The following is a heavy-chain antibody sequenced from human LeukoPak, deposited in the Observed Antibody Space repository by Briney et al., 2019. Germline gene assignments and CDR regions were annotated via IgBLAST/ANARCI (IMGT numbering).Heavy chain of an antibody. CDR3: AREFHYDSSGYYFS. Sequence: SGTLSLTCAVSGGSISSSNWWSWVRQPPGKGLEWVGEIYHSGSTNYNPSLESRVTISVDKSKNQFSLKLSSVTAADTAVYYCAREFHYDSSGYYFSWGQGTLVTVSS. J-gene: IGHJ5*02. CDR2: IYHSGST. CDR1: GGSISSSNW. D-gene: IGHD3-22*01. V-gene: IGHV4-4*02.